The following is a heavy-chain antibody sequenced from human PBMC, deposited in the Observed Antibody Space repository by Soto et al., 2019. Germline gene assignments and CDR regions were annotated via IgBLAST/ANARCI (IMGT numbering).Heavy chain of an antibody. CDR3: ARREQWLENFDF. J-gene: IGHJ4*02. Sequence: QVQLVQSGAEVKKPGASVKVSCKTSGYTFTGYYIHWIRQAPGQGLEWMGWINPNSGDSNYSQEFQGRVTMTSDTSITTAYMQLTRLRSDDTAVYYCARREQWLENFDFWGQGTLLTVSS. V-gene: IGHV1-2*02. CDR1: GYTFTGYY. CDR2: INPNSGDS. D-gene: IGHD6-19*01.